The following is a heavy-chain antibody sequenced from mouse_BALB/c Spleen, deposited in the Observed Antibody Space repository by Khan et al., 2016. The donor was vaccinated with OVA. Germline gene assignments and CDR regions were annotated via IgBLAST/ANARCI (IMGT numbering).Heavy chain of an antibody. Sequence: VQLQESGAELVRPGTSVKMSCRAAGYTFTNYWIGWVKQRPGHGLAWIGDIYPGGGYTNYNEKFKGKATLTADTSSSTAYMQLSSLTSEDSAVFYCARRGAARATCDYFDYWGQGTSFTVSS. J-gene: IGHJ2*03. CDR1: GYTFTNYW. CDR2: IYPGGGYT. CDR3: ARRGAARATCDYFDY. D-gene: IGHD3-1*01. V-gene: IGHV1-63*02.